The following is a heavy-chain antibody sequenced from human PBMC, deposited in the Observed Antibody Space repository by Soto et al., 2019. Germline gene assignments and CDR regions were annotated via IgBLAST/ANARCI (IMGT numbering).Heavy chain of an antibody. D-gene: IGHD1-26*01. CDR3: ARALYGSYYGYWFDP. V-gene: IGHV1-2*04. J-gene: IGHJ5*02. CDR1: GYTFTGYY. CDR2: INPNSGGT. Sequence: ASVKVSCKASGYTFTGYYMHWVRQAPGQGLEWMGWINPNSGGTNYAQKFQGWVTMTRDTSISTAYMELSRLRSDDTAVYYCARALYGSYYGYWFDPWGQGTLVTVSS.